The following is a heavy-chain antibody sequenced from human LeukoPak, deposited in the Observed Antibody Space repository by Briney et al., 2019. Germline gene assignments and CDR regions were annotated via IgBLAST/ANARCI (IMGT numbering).Heavy chain of an antibody. J-gene: IGHJ4*01. V-gene: IGHV3-21*01. CDR3: AGPSSTVY. CDR1: GFTFISYS. D-gene: IGHD2-2*01. CDR2: ISSTSSYI. Sequence: GGSLTLSCAASGFTFISYSMNWVRQAPGKGLEWVSSISSTSSYIYYADSVKGRFTISRDNAKNSLYLQMNSLRAEDTAVYYCAGPSSTVYWGRGTLVTVSS.